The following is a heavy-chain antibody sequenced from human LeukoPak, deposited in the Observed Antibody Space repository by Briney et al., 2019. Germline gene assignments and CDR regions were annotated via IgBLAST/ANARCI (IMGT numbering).Heavy chain of an antibody. J-gene: IGHJ2*01. V-gene: IGHV4-34*01. CDR2: INHSGST. D-gene: IGHD1-20*01. CDR1: GGSFSGYY. CDR3: ARVLTGYFDL. Sequence: SETLSLTCAVYGGSFSGYYWSWIRQPPGKGPEWIGEINHSGSTNYNPSLKSRVTISVDTSKNQFSLKLSSVTAADTAVYYCARVLTGYFDLWGRGTLVTVSS.